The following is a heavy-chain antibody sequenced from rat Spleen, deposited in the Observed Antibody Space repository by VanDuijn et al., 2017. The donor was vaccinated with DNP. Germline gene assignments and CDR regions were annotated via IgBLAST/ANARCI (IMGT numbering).Heavy chain of an antibody. V-gene: IGHV5-25*01. CDR1: GFTFSNSD. J-gene: IGHJ3*01. CDR2: ISTSGGST. Sequence: EVQLVESGGGLVQPGRSMKLSCAASGFTFSNSDMAWVRQAPTKGLEWVASISTSGGSTYYRDSVKGRFTISRDNAKSTLYLQMDSLRSEDTATYYCATVAITTVPWFAYWGQGTLVTVSS. D-gene: IGHD1-1*01. CDR3: ATVAITTVPWFAY.